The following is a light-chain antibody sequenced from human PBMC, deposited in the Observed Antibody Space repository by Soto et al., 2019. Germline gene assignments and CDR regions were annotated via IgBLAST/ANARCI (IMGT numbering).Light chain of an antibody. CDR2: GAS. CDR3: QRYGSSPRT. J-gene: IGKJ3*01. V-gene: IGKV3-20*01. Sequence: EIVLTQSPGTLSLSPGERATLSCRASQSVSSSYLAWYQQKPGQAPRLLIYGASSRATGIPDRFSGSGSGKDFPLTISRLEPDDFAVYYCQRYGSSPRTFGPGTKVDIK. CDR1: QSVSSSY.